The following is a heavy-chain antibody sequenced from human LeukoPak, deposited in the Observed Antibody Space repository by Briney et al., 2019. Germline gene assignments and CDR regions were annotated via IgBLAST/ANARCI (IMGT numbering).Heavy chain of an antibody. J-gene: IGHJ4*02. CDR2: IYYSGST. D-gene: IGHD3-9*01. V-gene: IGHV4-39*01. CDR3: ARHPPNYDILTGYYITCYFDY. CDR1: GGSISSSSYY. Sequence: SETLSLTCTVSGGSISSSSYYWGWIRQPPGKGLEWIGSIYYSGSTYSNPSLKSRVTISVDTSKNQFSLNLISVTAADTAVYYCARHPPNYDILTGYYITCYFDYWGQGTLVTVSS.